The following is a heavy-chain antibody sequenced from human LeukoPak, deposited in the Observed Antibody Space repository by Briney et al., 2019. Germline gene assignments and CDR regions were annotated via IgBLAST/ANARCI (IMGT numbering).Heavy chain of an antibody. Sequence: ASVKVSCKASGHTFTSYGISWVRQAPGQGLEWMGWISAYNGNTNYAQKLQGRVTMTTDTSTSTAYMELRSLRSDDTAVYYCARAPYCSSTSCYLSEYFQHWGQGTLVTVSS. D-gene: IGHD2-2*01. J-gene: IGHJ1*01. CDR2: ISAYNGNT. CDR1: GHTFTSYG. CDR3: ARAPYCSSTSCYLSEYFQH. V-gene: IGHV1-18*01.